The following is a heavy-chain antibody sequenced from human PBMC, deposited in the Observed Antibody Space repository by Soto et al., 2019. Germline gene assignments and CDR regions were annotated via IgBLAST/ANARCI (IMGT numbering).Heavy chain of an antibody. V-gene: IGHV3-23*01. CDR3: AKMGGCSSTSCYWSDGGLDV. CDR2: ISGSGGST. J-gene: IGHJ6*02. Sequence: GGSLRLSCAASGFTFSSYAMSWVRQAPGKGLEWVSAISGSGGSTYYADSVKGRFTISRDNSKNTLYLQMNSLRAEDAAVYYWAKMGGCSSTSCYWSDGGLDVWGQGTTVTVSS. CDR1: GFTFSSYA. D-gene: IGHD2-2*01.